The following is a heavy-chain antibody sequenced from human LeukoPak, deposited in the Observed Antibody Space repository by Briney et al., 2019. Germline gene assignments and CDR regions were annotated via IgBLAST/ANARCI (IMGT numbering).Heavy chain of an antibody. CDR2: MNPNSGNT. V-gene: IGHV1-8*01. D-gene: IGHD1-1*01. J-gene: IGHJ3*02. CDR3: ATDELRNAAFDI. CDR1: GYTFTSYD. Sequence: ASVRVSCKASGYTFTSYDINWVRQAPGQGLEWMGWMNPNSGNTGYAQKFQGRVTMTEDTSTDTAYMELSSLRSDDTAVYYCATDELRNAAFDIWGQGTMVTVSS.